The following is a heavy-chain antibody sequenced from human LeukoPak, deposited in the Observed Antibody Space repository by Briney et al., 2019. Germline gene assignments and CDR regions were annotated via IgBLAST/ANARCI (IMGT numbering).Heavy chain of an antibody. D-gene: IGHD5-12*01. CDR1: GGTFSSYA. CDR3: ARGSEWLRDYDY. J-gene: IGHJ4*02. Sequence: SVKVSCKASGGTFSSYAISWVRQAPGQGLEWMGGIIPIFGTANYAQKFQGRVTITTDESTSTAYMELSSLSSEDTAVYYCARGSEWLRDYDYWGQGTLVTVSS. CDR2: IIPIFGTA. V-gene: IGHV1-69*05.